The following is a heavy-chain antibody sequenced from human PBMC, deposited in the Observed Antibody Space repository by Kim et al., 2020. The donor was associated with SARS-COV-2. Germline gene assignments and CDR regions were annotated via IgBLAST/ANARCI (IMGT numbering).Heavy chain of an antibody. V-gene: IGHV3-23*01. CDR3: AKETTTVATPGIDY. Sequence: GGSLRLSCGASGFTFRSYAMSWVRQDPGKGLEWVSAISGSGGRTYYADSVKGRFTISRDNSKNTLYLQMNSLRAEDTAVYYCAKETTTVATPGIDYWGQGTPVTVSS. D-gene: IGHD4-17*01. CDR2: ISGSGGRT. J-gene: IGHJ4*02. CDR1: GFTFRSYA.